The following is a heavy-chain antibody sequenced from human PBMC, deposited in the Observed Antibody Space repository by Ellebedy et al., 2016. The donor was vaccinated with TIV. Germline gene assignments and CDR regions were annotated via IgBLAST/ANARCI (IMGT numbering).Heavy chain of an antibody. J-gene: IGHJ5*02. CDR3: ARDETGSGWDWFDP. Sequence: GESLKISXAASRFTFSSYGMHWVRQAPGKGLEWVALISYDGSNKYYGDYVKGRFTISRDNSKNILYLQMNSLRAEDTAMYYCARDETGSGWDWFDPWGQGTLVTVSS. CDR1: RFTFSSYG. CDR2: ISYDGSNK. D-gene: IGHD6-19*01. V-gene: IGHV3-30*03.